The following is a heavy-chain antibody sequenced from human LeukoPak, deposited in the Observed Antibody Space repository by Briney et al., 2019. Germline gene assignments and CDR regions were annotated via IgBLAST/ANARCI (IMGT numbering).Heavy chain of an antibody. CDR1: GFTFSNAW. CDR3: TTGEGFYYDTSVGWFDP. Sequence: GGSLRLSCAASGFTFSNAWMSWVRQAPGQGLEWVGRIKSKTDGGTTDHAAPVKGRFTISRDDSKNTLYLQMNSLKTEDTAVYYCTTGEGFYYDTSVGWFDPWGQGTLVTVSS. J-gene: IGHJ5*02. V-gene: IGHV3-15*01. D-gene: IGHD3-22*01. CDR2: IKSKTDGGTT.